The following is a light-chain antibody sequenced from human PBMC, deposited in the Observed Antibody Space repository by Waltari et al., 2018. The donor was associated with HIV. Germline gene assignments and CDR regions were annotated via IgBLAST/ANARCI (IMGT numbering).Light chain of an antibody. J-gene: IGLJ3*02. V-gene: IGLV2-14*01. Sequence: HSVLTQPASVSGSPGQSITISCSGATRAMSSLNFVPWYQQSPGRAPKLIIFEVSSRPSGISDRFSGSKSGDTASLTISALRTEDEADYFCSSYSPRDSVVFGGGTKVTVL. CDR2: EVS. CDR1: TRAMSSLNF. CDR3: SSYSPRDSVV.